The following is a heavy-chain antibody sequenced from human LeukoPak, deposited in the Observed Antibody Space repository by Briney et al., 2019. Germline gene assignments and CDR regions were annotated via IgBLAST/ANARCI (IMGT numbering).Heavy chain of an antibody. D-gene: IGHD6-19*01. J-gene: IGHJ4*02. Sequence: EPSQTPSLTGTVSGGSSSSGGYYWSWIRQHPGKGLEWIGYIYYSGSTYYNPSLKSRVTISVDTSKDQFSLKLSSVTAADTAVYYCARVRLKFFDYWGQGTLVTVSS. CDR2: IYYSGST. CDR3: ARVRLKFFDY. V-gene: IGHV4-31*03. CDR1: GGSSSSGGYY.